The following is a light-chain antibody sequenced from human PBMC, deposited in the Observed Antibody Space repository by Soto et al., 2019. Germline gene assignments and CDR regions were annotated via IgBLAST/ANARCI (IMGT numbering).Light chain of an antibody. CDR3: QQRSNWPPYT. CDR2: DAS. J-gene: IGKJ4*01. Sequence: EIVLTQSLDTLSLSPGERATLSCRASEGVSSYLAWYQQKPGQAPRLLIYDASNRAPGIPARFSGSGSGTDFTLTISSLEPEDFAVYYCQQRSNWPPYTFGGGTKVEIK. CDR1: EGVSSY. V-gene: IGKV3-11*01.